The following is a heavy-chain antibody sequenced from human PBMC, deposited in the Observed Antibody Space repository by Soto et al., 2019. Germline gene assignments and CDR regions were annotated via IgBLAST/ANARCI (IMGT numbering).Heavy chain of an antibody. J-gene: IGHJ5*02. V-gene: IGHV4-59*01. CDR2: IFYSGST. CDR1: GGSISNYY. Sequence: QVHLQESGPRLVKPSETLSLTCTVSGGSISNYYWSWIRQPPGRGLEWIGHIFYSGSTNYNPALKSRVTTSVDTSKSQFSLQLSSVTAADTAVYYCAKDSGYNYGYFRWFDPWGQGTLVTVSS. CDR3: AKDSGYNYGYFRWFDP. D-gene: IGHD5-18*01.